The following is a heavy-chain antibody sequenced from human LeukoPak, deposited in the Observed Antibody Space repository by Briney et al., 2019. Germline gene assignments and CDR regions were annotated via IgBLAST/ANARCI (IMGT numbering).Heavy chain of an antibody. Sequence: NPGGSLRLSCAASGFTLSSYSMNWVRQVPGKGLEWISYITSSSSTIHYADSVRGRFTISRDNAKNSLYLQMNSLRDEDTAVYYCTRDPNALDYWGQGTLVTVSS. CDR2: ITSSSSTI. J-gene: IGHJ4*02. V-gene: IGHV3-48*02. CDR3: TRDPNALDY. CDR1: GFTLSSYS.